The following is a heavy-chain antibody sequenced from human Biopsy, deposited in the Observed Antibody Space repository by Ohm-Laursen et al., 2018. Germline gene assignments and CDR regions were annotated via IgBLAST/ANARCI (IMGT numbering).Heavy chain of an antibody. D-gene: IGHD3-9*01. Sequence: ASVKVSCKVPGGTFSNYGVNWVRQAPGQGLEWLGGNIPILGTGNYAQKFQDRVTVTADTSTSTAAMELRSLRSDDTAVYYCATKLTGYFHHWGQGTLVSVSS. V-gene: IGHV1-69*06. CDR2: NIPILGTG. J-gene: IGHJ1*01. CDR1: GGTFSNYG. CDR3: ATKLTGYFHH.